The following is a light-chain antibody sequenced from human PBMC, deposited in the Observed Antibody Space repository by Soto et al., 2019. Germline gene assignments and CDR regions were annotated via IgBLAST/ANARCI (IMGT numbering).Light chain of an antibody. J-gene: IGKJ1*01. V-gene: IGKV3-20*01. CDR3: QQYGSSQTWT. Sequence: EIVLTQSPATLSLSPGERATLSCRASQSVSSYLAWYQQKPGQAPRLLIYDASNRATGIPARFSGSGSGTDFTLTISRLEPEDFAVYYCQQYGSSQTWTFGQGTKVDIK. CDR2: DAS. CDR1: QSVSSY.